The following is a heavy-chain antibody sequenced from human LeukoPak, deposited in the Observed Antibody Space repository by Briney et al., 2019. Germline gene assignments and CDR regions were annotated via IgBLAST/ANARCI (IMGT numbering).Heavy chain of an antibody. J-gene: IGHJ4*02. CDR2: IYYSGST. V-gene: IGHV4-39*01. Sequence: WVRQPPGKGLEWIGSIYYSGSTYYNPSLKSRVTISVDTSKNQFSLKVNPVTAADTAVYYCASPLGYCSSTDCYGDYWGQGTLVTVSS. CDR3: ASPLGYCSSTDCYGDY. D-gene: IGHD2-2*01.